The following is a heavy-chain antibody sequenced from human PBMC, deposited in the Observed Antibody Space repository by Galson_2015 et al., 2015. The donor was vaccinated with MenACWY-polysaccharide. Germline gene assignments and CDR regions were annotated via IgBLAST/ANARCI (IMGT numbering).Heavy chain of an antibody. V-gene: IGHV3-74*01. D-gene: IGHD1-1*01. CDR2: ILSDGSST. CDR1: GFTFSSSW. Sequence: SLRLSCAASGFTFSSSWMHWVRQAPGKGLVWVSRILSDGSSTSYADSVRGRFTISRDNSKNTLYLQVSRLRAEGTAVYYCAKKAVLEPNQGNYFDYWGQGILVTVSS. J-gene: IGHJ4*02. CDR3: AKKAVLEPNQGNYFDY.